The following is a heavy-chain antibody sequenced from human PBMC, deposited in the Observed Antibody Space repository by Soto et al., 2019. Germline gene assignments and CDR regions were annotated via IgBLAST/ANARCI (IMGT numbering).Heavy chain of an antibody. CDR3: ARAYYNFWSGYSRHFDY. J-gene: IGHJ4*02. CDR1: GGSISSGDYS. Sequence: SETLSLTCAVSGGSISSGDYSWSWTRQPPGKGLEWVGYSDQSGCTYYNPSRKSRVTISVDRSKNQFSMKLRSVNAADTAVYYCARAYYNFWSGYSRHFDYWGQGTLVTVSS. CDR2: SDQSGCT. V-gene: IGHV4-30-2*01. D-gene: IGHD3-3*01.